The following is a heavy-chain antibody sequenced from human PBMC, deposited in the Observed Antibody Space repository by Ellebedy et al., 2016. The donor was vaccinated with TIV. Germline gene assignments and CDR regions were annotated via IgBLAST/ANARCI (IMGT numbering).Heavy chain of an antibody. V-gene: IGHV3-7*01. Sequence: GESLNISCAASGFTFSTYWMTWVRQARGRGLEWVANIRRDAGERYYVDSVKGRFTISRDNAKNSLYLQMNSLRSEDTAVYYCARDRGGQYSSDGYYDAFDIWGQGTMVTVS. CDR3: ARDRGGQYSSDGYYDAFDI. CDR1: GFTFSTYW. D-gene: IGHD3-22*01. J-gene: IGHJ3*02. CDR2: IRRDAGER.